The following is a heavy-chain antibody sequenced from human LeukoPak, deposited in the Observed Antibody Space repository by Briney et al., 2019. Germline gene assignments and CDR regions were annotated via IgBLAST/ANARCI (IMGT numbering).Heavy chain of an antibody. D-gene: IGHD3-22*01. CDR1: GFTFSSYD. J-gene: IGHJ4*02. CDR3: ARGSNGYYYDSSGYYDY. Sequence: GGSLRLSCAASGFTFSSYDMHWVRQATGKGLEWVSAIGTAGDTYYPGSVKGRFTISRENAKNSLYLQMNSLRAGGTAVYYCARGSNGYYYDSSGYYDYWGQGTLVTVSS. CDR2: IGTAGDT. V-gene: IGHV3-13*01.